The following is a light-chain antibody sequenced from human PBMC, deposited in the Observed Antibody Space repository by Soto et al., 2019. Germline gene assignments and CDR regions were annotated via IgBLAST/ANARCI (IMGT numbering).Light chain of an antibody. CDR1: QSVSSY. V-gene: IGKV3-11*01. Sequence: EIVLRQSPATLSLSPGERATLSCRASQSVSSYLAWYPQKPGQAPRLLIYDASNRATGIPARFSGSGSGTNFTLTISSLEPEDFAVYYCQQRSNWPPWTFGQGTKV. J-gene: IGKJ1*01. CDR2: DAS. CDR3: QQRSNWPPWT.